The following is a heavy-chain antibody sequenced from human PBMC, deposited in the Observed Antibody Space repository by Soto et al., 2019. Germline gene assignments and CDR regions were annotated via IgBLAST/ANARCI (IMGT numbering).Heavy chain of an antibody. J-gene: IGHJ4*02. V-gene: IGHV1-18*01. D-gene: IGHD6-19*01. CDR1: GYTFTSYG. Sequence: ASVKVSCKASGYTFTSYGISWVRQAPGQGLEWMGWISAYNGNTNYAQKLQGRVTLTTDTSTSTADMELRSLRSDDTAVYYCARGIGGQWLVRFDYWGQGTLVTVSS. CDR2: ISAYNGNT. CDR3: ARGIGGQWLVRFDY.